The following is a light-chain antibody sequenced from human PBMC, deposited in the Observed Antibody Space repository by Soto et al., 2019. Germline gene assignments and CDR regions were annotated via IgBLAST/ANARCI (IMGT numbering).Light chain of an antibody. CDR2: KAS. J-gene: IGKJ1*01. Sequence: DIQMTQSPSTLTGSVGDRVTITCRASQTISSWLAWYQQKPGKAPKLLIYKASTLKSGVPSRFSGSGSGTEFTLTISSLQPDDFATYYYQHYNSFSEAFGQGTEVELK. CDR1: QTISSW. CDR3: QHYNSFSEA. V-gene: IGKV1-5*03.